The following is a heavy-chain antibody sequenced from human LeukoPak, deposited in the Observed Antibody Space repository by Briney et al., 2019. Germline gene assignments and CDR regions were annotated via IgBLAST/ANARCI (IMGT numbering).Heavy chain of an antibody. J-gene: IGHJ4*02. Sequence: PSETLSLTCAVYGGSFSGYYWSWIRQPPGKGLEWIGNIYDRGSTKYNPSLKSRVTISVDTSKNQFSLRLSSVTAADTAVYYCARGRTFDNWGQGTLVTVSS. CDR1: GGSFSGYY. CDR3: ARGRTFDN. CDR2: IYDRGST. V-gene: IGHV4-59*01.